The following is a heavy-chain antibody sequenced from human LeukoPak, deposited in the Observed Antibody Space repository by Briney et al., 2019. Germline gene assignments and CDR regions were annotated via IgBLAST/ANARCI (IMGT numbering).Heavy chain of an antibody. CDR2: IWYDGSNK. CDR1: GFTFSSYG. Sequence: GGSLRLSCAASGFTFSSYGMHWVRQAPGKGLEGVAVIWYDGSNKYYADSVKGRFTISRDNSKNTLYLKMNSLRAEDTAVYYCARDNYGDPRRYYYYMDVWGKGTTVAVSS. D-gene: IGHD4-17*01. J-gene: IGHJ6*03. CDR3: ARDNYGDPRRYYYYMDV. V-gene: IGHV3-33*01.